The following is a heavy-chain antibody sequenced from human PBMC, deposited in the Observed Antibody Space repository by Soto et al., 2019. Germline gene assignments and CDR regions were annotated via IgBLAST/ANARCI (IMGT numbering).Heavy chain of an antibody. CDR3: ARDTYSSGWYRDYYGMDV. CDR1: GGSISSSSYY. D-gene: IGHD6-19*01. J-gene: IGHJ6*02. Sequence: SETLSVTCTVSGGSISSSSYYWGWIRQPPGKGLEWIGSIYYSGSTYYNPSLKSRVTISVDTSKNQFSLKLSSVTAADTAVYYCARDTYSSGWYRDYYGMDVWGQGTTVAVSS. V-gene: IGHV4-39*02. CDR2: IYYSGST.